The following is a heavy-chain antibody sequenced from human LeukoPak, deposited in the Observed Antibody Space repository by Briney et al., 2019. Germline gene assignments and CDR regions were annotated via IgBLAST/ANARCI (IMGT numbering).Heavy chain of an antibody. CDR2: INHSGTT. J-gene: IGHJ4*02. D-gene: IGHD3-22*01. CDR1: GEFFSGYY. V-gene: IGHV4-34*01. CDR3: ARGPYYYDSSGYSSLDY. Sequence: PSETLSLTCGVHGEFFSGYYWSWIRQPPGKGLEWIGDINHSGTTKYNPSLKSRVTISVDTSKNQFSLKLSSVTAADTAVYYCARGPYYYDSSGYSSLDYWGQGTLVAVSS.